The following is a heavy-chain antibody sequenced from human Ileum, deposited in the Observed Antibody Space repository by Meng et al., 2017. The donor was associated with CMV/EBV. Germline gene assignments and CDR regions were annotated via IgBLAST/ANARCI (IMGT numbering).Heavy chain of an antibody. V-gene: IGHV4-4*07. J-gene: IGHJ4*02. Sequence: HLTESGPGLGKPSETLSLTSTVSGYSIPSCYWSWIRQPAGKALEWIGRIYHGGSTNYNPSLKSRVTLSVDTSKNQFSMRLTSVTAADTAVYYCARGPGGFGDFNFDYWGQGTLVTVSS. CDR3: ARGPGGFGDFNFDY. CDR1: GYSIPSCY. D-gene: IGHD3-16*01. CDR2: IYHGGST.